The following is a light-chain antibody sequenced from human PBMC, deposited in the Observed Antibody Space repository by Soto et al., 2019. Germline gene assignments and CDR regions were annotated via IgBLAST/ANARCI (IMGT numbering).Light chain of an antibody. CDR3: QQYNNWPPWT. CDR2: GAS. CDR1: QSVSSN. J-gene: IGKJ1*01. Sequence: EIVMTQSPATLSVSPGERATLSCRASQSVSSNLAWYQQKPGQAPRLLIYGASTRATGIPARFSGSGSGTEFTLTISSLQSEDFAFYYWQQYNNWPPWTCGQGTKVEIK. V-gene: IGKV3-15*01.